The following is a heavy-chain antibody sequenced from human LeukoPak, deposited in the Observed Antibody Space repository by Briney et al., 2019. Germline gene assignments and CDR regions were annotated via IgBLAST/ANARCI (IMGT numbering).Heavy chain of an antibody. J-gene: IGHJ4*02. CDR3: AGGSGWLIDY. CDR2: IKKDGSEK. D-gene: IGHD6-19*01. CDR1: GFTFSGFW. V-gene: IGHV3-7*04. Sequence: PGGSLRLSCAASGFTFSGFWMSWVRQAPGKGLQWVANIKKDGSEKYYVDSVKGRFTISRDNAKNSVYLQMNSLRAEDTAVYYCAGGSGWLIDYWGQGTLVTVSS.